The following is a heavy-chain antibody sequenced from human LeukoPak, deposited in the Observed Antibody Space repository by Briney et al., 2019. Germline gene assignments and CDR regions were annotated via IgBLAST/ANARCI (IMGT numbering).Heavy chain of an antibody. CDR3: ARARVWFGELLGAFDI. CDR2: MNPNSGNT. V-gene: IGHV1-8*03. D-gene: IGHD3-10*01. J-gene: IGHJ3*02. CDR1: GYTFTSYD. Sequence: ASVKVSCKASGYTFTSYDINWVRQATGRGLEWMGWMNPNSGNTGYAQKFQGRVTITRNTSISTAYMELSSLRSEDTAVYYCARARVWFGELLGAFDIWGQGTMVTVSS.